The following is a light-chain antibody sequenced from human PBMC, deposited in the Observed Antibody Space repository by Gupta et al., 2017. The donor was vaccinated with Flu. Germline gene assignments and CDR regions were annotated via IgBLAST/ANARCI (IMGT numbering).Light chain of an antibody. CDR3: RQNKHWPPLT. J-gene: IGKJ4*01. V-gene: IGKV2-30*01. Sequence: DVVMTQSPLSLPVTLGQPASISCRSSHSLGYSDGNTYLNWFQQRPGQAPRRLIYKVSNRDSGVKDRFRGSGDGMYVALKISRGEEEDVGGYYFRQNKHWPPLTFGGWTKVDIK. CDR2: KVS. CDR1: HSLGYSDGNTY.